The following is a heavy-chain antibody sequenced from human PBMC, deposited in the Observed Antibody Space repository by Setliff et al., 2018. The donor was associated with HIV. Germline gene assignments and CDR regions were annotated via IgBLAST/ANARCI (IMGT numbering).Heavy chain of an antibody. V-gene: IGHV4-38-2*02. CDR1: AYSIRNGYY. D-gene: IGHD6-19*01. Sequence: PSETLSLTCTVSAYSIRNGYYWGWIRQSPGKGLEWIGTLYYDGNTYYNPSLKSRVTMSVDTSKNQFSLNLNSVTAADTPVYYCARETIRSGHPSEAGFDFWGQGSLVTVSS. CDR2: LYYDGNT. J-gene: IGHJ4*02. CDR3: ARETIRSGHPSEAGFDF.